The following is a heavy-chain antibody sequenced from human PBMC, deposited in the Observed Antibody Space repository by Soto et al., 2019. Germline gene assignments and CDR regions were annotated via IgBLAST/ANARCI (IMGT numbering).Heavy chain of an antibody. V-gene: IGHV3-9*01. CDR2: ISWNSGSI. D-gene: IGHD3-10*01. Sequence: EVQLVESGGGLVQPGRSLRLSCAASGFTFDDYAMHWVRQAPGKGLEWVSGISWNSGSIGYADSVKGRFTISRDNAKNSLYLQMNSLRAEETALYYCATLVGAAPNPYYYYYGMDVWGQGTTVTVSS. J-gene: IGHJ6*02. CDR3: ATLVGAAPNPYYYYYGMDV. CDR1: GFTFDDYA.